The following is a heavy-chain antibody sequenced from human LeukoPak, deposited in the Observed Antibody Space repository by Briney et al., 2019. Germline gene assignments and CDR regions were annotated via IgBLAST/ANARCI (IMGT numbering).Heavy chain of an antibody. Sequence: GESLRLSCAASGFTFRNYVIHWVRQAPGKGLEWVAVTSSDLNVKLYADSVKGRFTISRDNSRSTLYLQMNSLRPEDTAIYYCAREGYYGSGSPPSLYFDYWGQGTLVTVSS. CDR2: TSSDLNVK. CDR3: AREGYYGSGSPPSLYFDY. J-gene: IGHJ4*02. V-gene: IGHV3-30-3*01. CDR1: GFTFRNYV. D-gene: IGHD3-10*01.